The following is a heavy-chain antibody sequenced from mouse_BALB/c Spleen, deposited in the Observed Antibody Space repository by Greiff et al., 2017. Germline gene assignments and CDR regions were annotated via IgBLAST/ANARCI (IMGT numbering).Heavy chain of an antibody. CDR3: ARGGLLPYAMDY. J-gene: IGHJ4*01. CDR2: IFPGTGTT. D-gene: IGHD2-3*01. CDR1: GYTFTSYW. Sequence: VQLQESGAELVKPGASVKLSCKTSGYTFTSYWIQWVKQRPGQGLGWIGEIFPGTGTTYYNEKFKGKATLTIDTSSSTAYMQLSSLTSEDSAVYFCARGGLLPYAMDYWGQGTSVTVSS. V-gene: IGHV1S132*01.